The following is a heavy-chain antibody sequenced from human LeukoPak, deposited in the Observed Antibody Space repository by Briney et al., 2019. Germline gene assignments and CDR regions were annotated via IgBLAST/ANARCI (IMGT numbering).Heavy chain of an antibody. J-gene: IGHJ4*02. CDR3: ARGIMYSSSLFY. CDR2: ISGSGSST. V-gene: IGHV3-23*01. Sequence: GGSLRLSCAASGFTFSSYAMSWVRQAPGKGLEWVSAISGSGSSTYYADSVKGRFTISRDNSKNTLYLQMSSLRAEDTAVYYCARGIMYSSSLFYWGQGTLVTVSS. D-gene: IGHD6-13*01. CDR1: GFTFSSYA.